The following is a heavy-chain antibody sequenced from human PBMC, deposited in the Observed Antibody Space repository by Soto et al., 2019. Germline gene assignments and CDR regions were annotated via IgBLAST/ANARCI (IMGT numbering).Heavy chain of an antibody. V-gene: IGHV4-34*01. CDR3: ARGLPYYCSSTSCYALYDYYYYYMDV. D-gene: IGHD2-2*01. J-gene: IGHJ6*03. CDR1: GGSFSGYY. Sequence: ETLSLTCAVYGGSFSGYYWSWIRQPPGKGLEWIGEINHSGSTNYNPSLKSRVTISVDTSKNQFSLKLSSVTAADTAVYYCARGLPYYCSSTSCYALYDYYYYYMDVWGKGTTVTVSS. CDR2: INHSGST.